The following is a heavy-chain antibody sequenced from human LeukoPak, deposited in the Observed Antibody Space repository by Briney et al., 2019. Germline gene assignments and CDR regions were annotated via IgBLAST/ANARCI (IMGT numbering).Heavy chain of an antibody. CDR3: AKDSSSSNYYYYGMDV. CDR1: GXTFSSYA. CDR2: ISGSGGST. V-gene: IGHV3-23*01. Sequence: PGGSLRLSCAASGXTFSSYAMSWVRQAPGKGLEWVSAISGSGGSTYYADSVKGRFTISRDNSKSTLYLQMNSLRAEDTAVYYCAKDSSSSNYYYYGMDVWGQGTTVTVSS. J-gene: IGHJ6*02. D-gene: IGHD6-13*01.